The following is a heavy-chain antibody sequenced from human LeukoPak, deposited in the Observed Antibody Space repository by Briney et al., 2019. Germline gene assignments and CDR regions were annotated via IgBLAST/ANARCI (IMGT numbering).Heavy chain of an antibody. CDR3: ARHPAYGDYDSYYYYYMDV. J-gene: IGHJ6*03. V-gene: IGHV3-20*04. D-gene: IGHD4-17*01. CDR1: GFTFDDYG. CDR2: INWNGGSK. Sequence: GGSLRLSCAASGFTFDDYGMSWVRQAPGKGLEWVSGINWNGGSKDYADSVKGRFTISRDNAKNSLYLQMNSLRAEDTALYYCARHPAYGDYDSYYYYYMDVWGKGTTVTVSS.